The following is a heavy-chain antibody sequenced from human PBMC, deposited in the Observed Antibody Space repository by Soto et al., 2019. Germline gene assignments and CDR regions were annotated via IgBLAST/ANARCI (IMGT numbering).Heavy chain of an antibody. CDR1: GFTFSGYG. Sequence: QVQLVESGGGVVQPGRSLRLSWAASGFTFSGYGMQWVRQAPGKGLEWVAVIAHDGSDEYYADSVKGRFTISRDNSKNTLYLQMNSLSAEYRAMYYCTRSLGGSSYFVSDHWDQGTLVTVSS. V-gene: IGHV3-30*03. D-gene: IGHD2-15*01. J-gene: IGHJ4*02. CDR2: IAHDGSDE. CDR3: TRSLGGSSYFVSDH.